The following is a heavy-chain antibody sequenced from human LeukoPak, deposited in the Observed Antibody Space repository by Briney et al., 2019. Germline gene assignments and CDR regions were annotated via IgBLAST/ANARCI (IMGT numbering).Heavy chain of an antibody. CDR1: GFIFSGNW. J-gene: IGHJ4*02. CDR3: AKLLGTGTTYDY. CDR2: IKPDARRK. D-gene: IGHD1-1*01. V-gene: IGHV3-7*01. Sequence: PGGSLTLSCEASGFIFSGNWMSWVRQAPGKGLEWVASIKPDARRKIYVDSVEGRFIISRDNTRASLFLQMSSLGGEDTAMYYCAKLLGTGTTYDYWGQGTRVTVSS.